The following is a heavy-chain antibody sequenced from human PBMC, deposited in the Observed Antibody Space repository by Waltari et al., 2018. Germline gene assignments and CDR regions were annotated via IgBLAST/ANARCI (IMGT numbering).Heavy chain of an antibody. J-gene: IGHJ4*02. CDR1: GFTVSSNY. D-gene: IGHD3-10*01. CDR2: IYSGGST. Sequence: EVQLVESGGGLVQPGGSLRLSCAASGFTVSSNYMRWVRQAPGKWLEWVAVIYSGGSTYYADSVKGRFTISRDNSKNTLYLQMNSLRAEDTAVYYCAREQCFGVTYDYWGQGTLVTVSS. CDR3: AREQCFGVTYDY. V-gene: IGHV3-66*02.